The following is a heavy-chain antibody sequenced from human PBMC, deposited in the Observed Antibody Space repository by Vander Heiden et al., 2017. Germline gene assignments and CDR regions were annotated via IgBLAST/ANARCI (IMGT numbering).Heavy chain of an antibody. CDR1: GFTFSSYW. D-gene: IGHD5-12*01. Sequence: EVQLVESGGGLVQPGGSLRLSCAASGFTFSSYWMSWVRQAPGKGLEWVANIKQDGSEKYYVDSVKGRFTISRDNAKNSLYLQMNSLRAEDTAVYYCARESVDIVATIALDYWGQGTLVTVSS. V-gene: IGHV3-7*03. CDR2: IKQDGSEK. CDR3: ARESVDIVATIALDY. J-gene: IGHJ4*02.